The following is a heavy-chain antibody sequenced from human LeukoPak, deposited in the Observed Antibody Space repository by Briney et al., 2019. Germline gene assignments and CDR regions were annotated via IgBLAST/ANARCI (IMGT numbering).Heavy chain of an antibody. J-gene: IGHJ4*02. CDR2: IIPIFGTA. Sequence: SVKVSCKASGYTFTSYGISWVRQAPGQGLEWMGGIIPIFGTADYAQKFQGRVTITADESTSTAYMELSSLRSEDTAVYYCARCLWIKCYFDYWGQGTLVTVSS. CDR3: ARCLWIKCYFDY. D-gene: IGHD5-12*01. CDR1: GYTFTSYG. V-gene: IGHV1-69*13.